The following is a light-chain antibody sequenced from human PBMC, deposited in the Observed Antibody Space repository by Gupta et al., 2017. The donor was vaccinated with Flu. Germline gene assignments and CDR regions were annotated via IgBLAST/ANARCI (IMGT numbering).Light chain of an antibody. Sequence: DIQMTQSPSSLSASVGDRVTITCRASQSISSYLKWYQQKSGKAPTLLIYAASSLQSGVPSRFSSRGAGTDFTITISRMQDEEFATDYCYQSDRTPYTFGQGTKMEIK. J-gene: IGKJ2*01. CDR3: YQSDRTPYT. CDR2: AAS. V-gene: IGKV1-39*01. CDR1: QSISSY.